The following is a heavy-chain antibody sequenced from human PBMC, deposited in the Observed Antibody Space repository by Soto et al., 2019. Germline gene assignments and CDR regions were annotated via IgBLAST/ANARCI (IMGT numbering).Heavy chain of an antibody. Sequence: EVQLVESGGGLVQPGGSLRLSCAASGFTFSSYEMNWVRQAPGKGLEWVSYISSSGSTINYADSVKGRFTISRDNGKNSLYLQMNSLRAEDTAVYYCASGDSSAWYLGYLQHWGQGTLVTVSS. CDR2: ISSSGSTI. D-gene: IGHD6-19*01. J-gene: IGHJ1*01. V-gene: IGHV3-48*03. CDR1: GFTFSSYE. CDR3: ASGDSSAWYLGYLQH.